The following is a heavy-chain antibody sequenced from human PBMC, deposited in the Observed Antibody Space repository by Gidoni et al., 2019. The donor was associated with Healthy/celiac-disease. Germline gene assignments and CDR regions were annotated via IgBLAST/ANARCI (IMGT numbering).Heavy chain of an antibody. Sequence: QVQLQESGPGLVKPSQTLSLTCTVSGGSISSGSYYWSWIRQPAGKGLEWIGRIYTSGSTNYNPSLKSRVTMSVDTSKNQFSLKLSSVTAADTAVYYCARWGYYYGSFDAFDIWGQGTMVTVSS. CDR3: ARWGYYYGSFDAFDI. CDR2: IYTSGST. CDR1: GGSISSGSYY. J-gene: IGHJ3*02. V-gene: IGHV4-61*02. D-gene: IGHD3-10*01.